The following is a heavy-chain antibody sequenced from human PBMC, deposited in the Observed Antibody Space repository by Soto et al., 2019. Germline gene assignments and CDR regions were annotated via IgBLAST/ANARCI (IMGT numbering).Heavy chain of an antibody. CDR1: GFTFSSYS. CDR3: AALAVPPEYRI. J-gene: IGHJ3*02. CDR2: ISCSSSYI. V-gene: IGHV3-21*01. D-gene: IGHD6-6*01. Sequence: GGSLRLSCAASGFTFSSYSMNCVRQAPGKGLEWVSSISCSSSYIYYADSVKGRFTISRDNAKNSLYLQMNSLRAEDTAVYYCAALAVPPEYRIWGQGTMVTVS.